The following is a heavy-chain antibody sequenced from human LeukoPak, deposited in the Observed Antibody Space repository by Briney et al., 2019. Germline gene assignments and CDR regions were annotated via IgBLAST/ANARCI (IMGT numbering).Heavy chain of an antibody. V-gene: IGHV1-69*13. CDR3: ARAVGSGSHPPDFDY. Sequence: SVKVSCKASGYTFTSYGITWVRQAPGQGLEWMGGIIPIFGTANYAQRFQGRVTITADESTSTAYMELSSLRSEDTAVYYCARAVGSGSHPPDFDYWGQGTLVTVSS. CDR2: IIPIFGTA. CDR1: GYTFTSYG. J-gene: IGHJ4*02. D-gene: IGHD1-26*01.